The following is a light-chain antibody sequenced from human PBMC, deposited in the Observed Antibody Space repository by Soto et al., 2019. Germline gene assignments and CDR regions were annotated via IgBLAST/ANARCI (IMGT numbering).Light chain of an antibody. Sequence: QSVLTQPRSVSGSPGQSVTISCTGTSSDVGAYNYVSWNQQHPGKVPKLLIYDVTRRPSGVPDRFSGSKSGNTASLTISGLQAEDEADYNCCSYAGSYTWVFGGGTKLTVL. CDR3: CSYAGSYTWV. CDR1: SSDVGAYNY. V-gene: IGLV2-11*01. CDR2: DVT. J-gene: IGLJ3*02.